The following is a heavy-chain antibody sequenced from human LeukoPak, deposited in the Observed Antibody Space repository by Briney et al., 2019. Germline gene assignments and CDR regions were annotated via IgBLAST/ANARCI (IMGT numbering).Heavy chain of an antibody. CDR3: AKDRGPLYYDFWSAISGMDV. Sequence: PGGSLRLSCAASGFTFSSYGMHWVRQAPGKGLEWVAVISYDGSNKYYADSVKGRFTISRDNSKSTLYLQMNSLRAEDTAVYYCAKDRGPLYYDFWSAISGMDVWGQGTTVTVSS. CDR1: GFTFSSYG. V-gene: IGHV3-30*18. J-gene: IGHJ6*02. CDR2: ISYDGSNK. D-gene: IGHD3-3*01.